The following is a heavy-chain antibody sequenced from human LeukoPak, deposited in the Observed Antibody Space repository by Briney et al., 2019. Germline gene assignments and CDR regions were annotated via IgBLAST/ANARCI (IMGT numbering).Heavy chain of an antibody. J-gene: IGHJ4*02. CDR2: IDHTGTT. Sequence: SETLSLTCTVSHYSISGGFYWGWIRQSPGRGLEWIGAIDHTGTTYYNPSLKSRVTISVDTSKNQFSLNVNSLTAADTAIYYSARLSYGYDPYYFDCWGQGTLVTVAS. D-gene: IGHD5-12*01. CDR1: HYSISGGFY. V-gene: IGHV4-38-2*02. CDR3: ARLSYGYDPYYFDC.